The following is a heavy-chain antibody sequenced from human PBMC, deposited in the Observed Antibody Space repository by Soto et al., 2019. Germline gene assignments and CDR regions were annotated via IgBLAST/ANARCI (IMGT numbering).Heavy chain of an antibody. CDR2: IYYSGST. V-gene: IGHV4-39*01. CDR1: GGSISSSSYD. J-gene: IGHJ4*02. CDR3: ASRSVLLWFGELLGYFDY. D-gene: IGHD3-10*01. Sequence: SETLSLTCTVSGGSISSSSYDWGWIRQPPGKGLEWIGSIYYSGSTYYNPSLKSRVTISVDTSKNQFSLKLSSVTAADTAVYYCASRSVLLWFGELLGYFDYWGQGTLVTVSS.